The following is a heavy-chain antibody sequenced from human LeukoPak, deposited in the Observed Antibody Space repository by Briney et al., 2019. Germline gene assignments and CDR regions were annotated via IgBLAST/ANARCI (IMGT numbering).Heavy chain of an antibody. J-gene: IGHJ1*01. CDR3: ARRSYGTEYFQH. CDR1: GGSISSSSYY. CDR2: IYYSGST. D-gene: IGHD1-26*01. Sequence: SETQSLTCTVSGGSISSSSYYWGWIRQPPGKGLEWIGSIYYSGSTYYNPSLKSRVTISVDTSKNQFSLKLSSVTAADTAVYYCARRSYGTEYFQHWGQGTLVTVSS. V-gene: IGHV4-39*01.